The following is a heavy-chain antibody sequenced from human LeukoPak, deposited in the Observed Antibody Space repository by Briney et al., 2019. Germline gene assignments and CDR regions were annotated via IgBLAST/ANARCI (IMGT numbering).Heavy chain of an antibody. Sequence: GGSLRLSCAASGFTVSSNYMSWVRQAPGKGLEWVSSISNSGGRTFYTDSVKGRFTISRDNSKITLYLQMNSLRAEDTAVYYCAKSYNGYESKPDYWGQGTLVTVSS. CDR3: AKSYNGYESKPDY. CDR2: ISNSGGRT. D-gene: IGHD5-12*01. J-gene: IGHJ4*02. CDR1: GFTVSSNY. V-gene: IGHV3-23*01.